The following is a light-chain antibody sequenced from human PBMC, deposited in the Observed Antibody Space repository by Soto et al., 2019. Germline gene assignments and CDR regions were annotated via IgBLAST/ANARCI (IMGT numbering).Light chain of an antibody. J-gene: IGLJ1*01. V-gene: IGLV2-14*03. CDR3: SAFSGTTYF. CDR1: DVRGNKY. Sequence: QSVLTQPASMSGSPGQSITISCTGSDVRGNKYVSWYQHYPGKVPKLIISDVSSRPSGVSDRFSGSKSGDSASLTISGLQAEDEADYYCSAFSGTTYFFGTGTKVIV. CDR2: DVS.